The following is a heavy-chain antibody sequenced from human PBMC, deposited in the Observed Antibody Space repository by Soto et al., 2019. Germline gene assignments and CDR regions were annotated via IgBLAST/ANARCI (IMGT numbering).Heavy chain of an antibody. D-gene: IGHD6-13*01. Sequence: ASVKVSCKASGYTFTIYGISWVRQAPGQGLEWMGWISVYNGNTNYAQKLQGRVTMTTDTSTSTAYMELRSLRSGDTAVYYCARERVAAAAYPFDYWGQGTLVTVSS. CDR3: ARERVAAAAYPFDY. V-gene: IGHV1-18*01. CDR1: GYTFTIYG. CDR2: ISVYNGNT. J-gene: IGHJ4*02.